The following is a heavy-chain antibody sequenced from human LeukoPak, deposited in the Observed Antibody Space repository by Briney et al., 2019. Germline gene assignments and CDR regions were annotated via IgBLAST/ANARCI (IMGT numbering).Heavy chain of an antibody. CDR2: IYYSGST. Sequence: SETLSLTCTVSGGSISSSSYYWGWIRQPPGKGLEWIGSIYYSGSTYYNPSLKSRVTISVDTSKNQFSLKLSSVTAADTAVYYCAGRIRGPNWFAPWGQGTLVTVSS. V-gene: IGHV4-39*01. D-gene: IGHD2/OR15-2a*01. J-gene: IGHJ5*02. CDR1: GGSISSSSYY. CDR3: AGRIRGPNWFAP.